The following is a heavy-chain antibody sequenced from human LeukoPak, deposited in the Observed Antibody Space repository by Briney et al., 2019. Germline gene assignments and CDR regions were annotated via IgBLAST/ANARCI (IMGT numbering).Heavy chain of an antibody. V-gene: IGHV3-21*01. D-gene: IGHD6-6*01. J-gene: IGHJ5*02. CDR3: ARGVRRSSSFRGNWFDP. Sequence: GGSLRLSCAASGFTFSSYSMNWVRQAPGKGLEWVSSISSSSSYIYYADSVKGRFTISRDNAKNSLYLQMNSLRAEDTAVYYCARGVRRSSSFRGNWFDPWGQGTLVTVSS. CDR1: GFTFSSYS. CDR2: ISSSSSYI.